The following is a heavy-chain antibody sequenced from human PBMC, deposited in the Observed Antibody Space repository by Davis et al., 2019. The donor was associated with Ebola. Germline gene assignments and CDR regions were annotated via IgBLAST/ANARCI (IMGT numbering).Heavy chain of an antibody. J-gene: IGHJ3*02. CDR3: AREGGTAFDI. Sequence: GESLKISCAASGFTFSSYAMHWVRQAPGKGLEWVAFVSYNGRDTYHADSVKGRFTISRDNSKNTLYLQMNSPRVEDTAIYYCAREGGTAFDIWGQGTMVTVSS. CDR1: GFTFSSYA. CDR2: VSYNGRDT. V-gene: IGHV3-30*04. D-gene: IGHD1-1*01.